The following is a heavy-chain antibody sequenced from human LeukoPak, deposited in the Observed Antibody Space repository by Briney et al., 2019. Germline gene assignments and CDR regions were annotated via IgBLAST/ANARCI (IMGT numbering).Heavy chain of an antibody. Sequence: GGSLRLSCAASGFTFSSYAMSWVRQAPGKGLEWVSAIRGSGGSTYYADSVKGRFTISKDNSKNTLYLQMNSLRAEDTAVYYCAKAPNYYDSSGYYYFDYWGQGTLVTVSS. D-gene: IGHD3-22*01. CDR3: AKAPNYYDSSGYYYFDY. CDR1: GFTFSSYA. J-gene: IGHJ4*02. CDR2: IRGSGGST. V-gene: IGHV3-23*01.